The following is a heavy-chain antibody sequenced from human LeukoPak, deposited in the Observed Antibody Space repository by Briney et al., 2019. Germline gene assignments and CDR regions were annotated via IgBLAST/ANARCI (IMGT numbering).Heavy chain of an antibody. J-gene: IGHJ4*02. Sequence: SETLSLTCTLSAGSLTNSFWSWIRQHPGKGLECVGYVYYSGTANYNPSLKGRVTISLDTSKTQFSLNLNSVTAADTAVYYCARALTARGSYDYWGQGTLVTVSS. CDR1: AGSLTNSF. CDR3: ARALTARGSYDY. CDR2: VYYSGTA. V-gene: IGHV4-59*01. D-gene: IGHD3-10*01.